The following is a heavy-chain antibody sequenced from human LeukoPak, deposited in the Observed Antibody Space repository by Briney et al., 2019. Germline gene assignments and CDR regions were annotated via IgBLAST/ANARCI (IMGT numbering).Heavy chain of an antibody. D-gene: IGHD7-27*01. CDR1: GFTFSGYA. J-gene: IGHJ4*02. CDR2: IGSDSSYT. CDR3: AEPGAQADF. Sequence: PGGSLRLSCAASGFTFSGYAMSWIRQAPGKGLEWVSTIGSDSSYTYYTDSVKCPFTNSRDNSKNTVYLQMNSLRVDDTAVYYCAEPGAQADFWGLGTLVTVSS. V-gene: IGHV3-23*01.